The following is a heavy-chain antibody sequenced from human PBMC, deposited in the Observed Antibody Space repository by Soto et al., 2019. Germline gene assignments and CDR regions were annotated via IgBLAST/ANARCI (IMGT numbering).Heavy chain of an antibody. J-gene: IGHJ5*02. CDR3: ARHSLALRKNNWFDP. Sequence: SETLSLTCTVSGDSIISSDFYWGWVRQPPGKGLEWIGSIFYLGSSYYNPSLKSRVTMSVDTSKNQLSLRLRSVTAADTALYFCARHSLALRKNNWFDPWGQGIMVTVSS. V-gene: IGHV4-39*01. CDR1: GDSIISSDFY. CDR2: IFYLGSS. D-gene: IGHD3-3*02.